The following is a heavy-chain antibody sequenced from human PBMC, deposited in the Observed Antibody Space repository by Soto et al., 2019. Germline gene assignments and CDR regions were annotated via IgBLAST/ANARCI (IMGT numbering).Heavy chain of an antibody. Sequence: EVQLLESGGGLVQPGGSLRLSCAAPGFTFSSYAMSWVRQAPGKGLEWVSAISGSGGSTYYADSVKGRFTISRDNSKNTLYLQMNSLRAEDTAVYYCAKGTYCGGDCYSSSYWYFDLWGRGTLVTVSS. CDR3: AKGTYCGGDCYSSSYWYFDL. CDR2: ISGSGGST. CDR1: GFTFSSYA. J-gene: IGHJ2*01. V-gene: IGHV3-23*01. D-gene: IGHD2-21*02.